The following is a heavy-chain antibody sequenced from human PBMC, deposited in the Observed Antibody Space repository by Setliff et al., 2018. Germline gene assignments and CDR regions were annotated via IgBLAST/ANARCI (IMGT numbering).Heavy chain of an antibody. CDR2: ISGYNGNT. D-gene: IGHD3-3*01. J-gene: IGHJ4*02. V-gene: IGHV1-18*01. CDR1: GYTFISYG. CDR3: ARVPRLEWLLPTFDS. Sequence: ASVKVSCKTSGYTFISYGISWVRQAPGQGLEWMGWISGYNGNTDYAQNFQGRVTMTTDTSTSTAFMELRSLRSDDTAVYYCARVPRLEWLLPTFDSWGQGTLVTVSS.